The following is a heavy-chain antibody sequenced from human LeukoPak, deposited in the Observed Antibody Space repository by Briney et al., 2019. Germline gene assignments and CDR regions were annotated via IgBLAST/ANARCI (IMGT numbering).Heavy chain of an antibody. CDR2: ISSSTTAI. V-gene: IGHV3-48*02. D-gene: IGHD6-13*01. J-gene: IGHJ4*02. CDR1: GFTFSDSS. CDR3: ARDVDSSSWYRLDS. Sequence: GGSVRLSCAASGFTFSDSSMNWVRQAPGKGLEWVSYISSSTTAIRYAESVKGRFTISRDNAKNLVYLQMNSLRDDDTAVYYCARDVDSSSWYRLDSWGGGTVVTVSS.